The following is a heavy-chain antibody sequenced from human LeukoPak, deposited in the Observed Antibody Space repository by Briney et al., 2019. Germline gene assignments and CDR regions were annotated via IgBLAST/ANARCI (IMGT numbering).Heavy chain of an antibody. D-gene: IGHD4-23*01. Sequence: ASVKVSCKASGYTFTNFAISWVRQAPGEGLEWMGWINTYNGNTDCAQKVQDRVTMTADTSTSTAYMELRSLRSDDTAVYYCTREDLCGGTVYRCGGSDSWGQGTLVTVSS. J-gene: IGHJ4*02. CDR2: INTYNGNT. CDR3: TREDLCGGTVYRCGGSDS. V-gene: IGHV1-18*01. CDR1: GYTFTNFA.